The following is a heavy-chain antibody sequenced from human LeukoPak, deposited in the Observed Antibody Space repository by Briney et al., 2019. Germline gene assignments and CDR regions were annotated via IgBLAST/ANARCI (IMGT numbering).Heavy chain of an antibody. CDR3: ARVVYDSSTYPKSYFDF. J-gene: IGHJ4*02. D-gene: IGHD3-22*01. V-gene: IGHV4-34*01. CDR2: IYYSGST. CDR1: GGSFSGYY. Sequence: SETLSLTCAVYGGSFSGYYWSWIRQPPGKGLEWIGYIYYSGSTYYNPSLKSRVTISVDTSKNQFSLKLSSVTAADTAVYYCARVVYDSSTYPKSYFDFWGQGTLVTVSS.